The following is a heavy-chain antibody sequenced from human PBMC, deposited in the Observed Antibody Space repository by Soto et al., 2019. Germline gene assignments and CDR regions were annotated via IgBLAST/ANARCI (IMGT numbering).Heavy chain of an antibody. J-gene: IGHJ4*02. V-gene: IGHV2-5*02. CDR3: AHRLGLGIVTDFDY. Sequence: QITLKESGPTLVNPTQTLTLTCTFSGFSLSTSGVGVGWIRQPPGKALEWLALIYWDDDKRYSPSIKSRLTITKDTSKNQVVLTMTNMDTVDTATYYCAHRLGLGIVTDFDYWGQGTLVTVSS. CDR2: IYWDDDK. CDR1: GFSLSTSGVG. D-gene: IGHD7-27*01.